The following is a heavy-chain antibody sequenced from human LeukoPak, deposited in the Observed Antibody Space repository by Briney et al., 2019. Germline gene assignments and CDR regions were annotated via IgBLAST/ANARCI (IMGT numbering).Heavy chain of an antibody. CDR3: ANLRGRGAYACSGSGCYSY. Sequence: PGGSLRLSCAASGFTFSSYAMSWLRLAPEKGLEWVSAISGSGGSTYYADSVKGRFTIARDNSKNTLYLQMNSLRADDTAVYYCANLRGRGAYACSGSGCYSYWGQGTLVTVSS. CDR2: ISGSGGST. CDR1: GFTFSSYA. D-gene: IGHD2-15*01. J-gene: IGHJ4*02. V-gene: IGHV3-23*01.